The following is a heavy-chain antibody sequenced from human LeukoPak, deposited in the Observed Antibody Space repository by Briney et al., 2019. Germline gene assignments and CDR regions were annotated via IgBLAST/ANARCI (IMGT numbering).Heavy chain of an antibody. CDR3: ARHRTSGWIPSPFDY. CDR2: IYTSGST. Sequence: PSQTLSLTCTVSGGSISSGSYYWSWIRQPAGKGLEWIGRIYTSGSTNYNPSLKSRVTISVDMSKNQFSLKLSSVSAADTAVYYCARHRTSGWIPSPFDYWGQGTLVTVSS. CDR1: GGSISSGSYY. J-gene: IGHJ4*02. V-gene: IGHV4-61*02. D-gene: IGHD6-19*01.